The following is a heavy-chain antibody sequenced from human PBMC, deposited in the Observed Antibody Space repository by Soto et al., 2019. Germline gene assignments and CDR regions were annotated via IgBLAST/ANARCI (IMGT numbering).Heavy chain of an antibody. V-gene: IGHV4-61*08. J-gene: IGHJ5*02. D-gene: IGHD5-12*01. CDR1: GDSVTSAGYY. CDR2: ISHSGRT. Sequence: SETLSLTCTVTGDSVTSAGYYWTWIRQSPGKGLEWIGYISHSGRTTYNPSLKTRVTISLDMPNDQYSLRLSSVNAADTAVYYCARDFHMNGYDLGWLAHWGQGTLVTVS. CDR3: ARDFHMNGYDLGWLAH.